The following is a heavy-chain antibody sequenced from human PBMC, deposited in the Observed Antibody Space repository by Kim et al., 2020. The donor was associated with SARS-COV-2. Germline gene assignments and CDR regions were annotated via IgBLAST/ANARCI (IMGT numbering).Heavy chain of an antibody. D-gene: IGHD3-22*01. CDR2: IKQDGSEK. CDR3: ARDWLFYQYYYDSSGPLDY. Sequence: GGSLRLSCAASGFTFSSYWMSWVRQAPGKGLEWVANIKQDGSEKYYVDSVKGRFTISRDNAKNSLYLQMNSLRAEDTAVYYCARDWLFYQYYYDSSGPLDYWGHGTLVTVSS. CDR1: GFTFSSYW. V-gene: IGHV3-7*03. J-gene: IGHJ4*01.